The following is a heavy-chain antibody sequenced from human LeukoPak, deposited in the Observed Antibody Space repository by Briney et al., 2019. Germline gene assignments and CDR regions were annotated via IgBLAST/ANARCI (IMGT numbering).Heavy chain of an antibody. V-gene: IGHV4-34*01. J-gene: IGHJ4*02. D-gene: IGHD3-22*01. CDR3: ARGKPKYYYDSSGRHFDY. Sequence: PSETLSLTCAVYGGSFSGYYWSWIRQPPGKGLEWIGEINHSGSTNYNPSLKGRVTISVDTSKNQFSLKMSSVTAADTAVYYCARGKPKYYYDSSGRHFDYWGQGTLVTVSS. CDR2: INHSGST. CDR1: GGSFSGYY.